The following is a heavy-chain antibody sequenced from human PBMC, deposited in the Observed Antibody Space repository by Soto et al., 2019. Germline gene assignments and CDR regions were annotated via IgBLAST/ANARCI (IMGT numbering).Heavy chain of an antibody. CDR1: GFTFSSYG. V-gene: IGHV3-30*18. D-gene: IGHD3-10*01. CDR3: AKEAAMVRGVPYYYYGMDV. CDR2: ISYVGSNK. J-gene: IGHJ6*02. Sequence: GGSLRLSCVASGFTFSSYGMHWVRQAPGKGLEWVAVISYVGSNKYYPDSVKGRFTISRDNSKNRLYLQMNSLRAEDRAEYYCAKEAAMVRGVPYYYYGMDVWGQGTTVTVSS.